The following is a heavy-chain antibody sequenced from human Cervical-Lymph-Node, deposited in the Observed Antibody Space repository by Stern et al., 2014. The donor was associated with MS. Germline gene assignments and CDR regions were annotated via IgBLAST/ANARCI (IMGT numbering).Heavy chain of an antibody. CDR3: ATVTSLPTKYFYNGMDV. D-gene: IGHD4-17*01. CDR1: GYPFNTYA. CDR2: INAATGST. Sequence: VQLVESGAEVKKPGASVRISCKASGYPFNTYAIYWVRQAPPQSLEWMGWINAATGSTKDSQKFQGRVSITRDTSASTVYMDLSSLRSEDTAVYYCATVTSLPTKYFYNGMDVWGQGTTVTVSS. V-gene: IGHV1-3*01. J-gene: IGHJ6*02.